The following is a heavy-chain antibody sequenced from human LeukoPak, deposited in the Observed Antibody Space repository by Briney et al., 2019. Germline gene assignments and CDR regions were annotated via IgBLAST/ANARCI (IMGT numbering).Heavy chain of an antibody. Sequence: ASVKVCCKASGYTFTTQDIHWVRLAPGQGLGWMGIINTKGGKTNYAQKFKGRVTMTRDTATTTVYWERTSLRPEDTAVYYFAGDFFNMISEYWGQGTLVTVSS. CDR1: GYTFTTQD. V-gene: IGHV1-46*01. J-gene: IGHJ1*01. D-gene: IGHD3/OR15-3a*01. CDR3: AGDFFNMISEY. CDR2: INTKGGKT.